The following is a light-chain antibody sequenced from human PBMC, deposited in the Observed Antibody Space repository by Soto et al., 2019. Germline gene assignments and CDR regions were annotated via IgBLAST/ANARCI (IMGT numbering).Light chain of an antibody. Sequence: DIQMTQSPSFLSASLGARVTITCRASQTISSFLYWYQQRPGKAPKLLIYATSNLHSGVPSRFSGAGSGTDFTLTINRLQPEDFATYYCQHSYSTPYTFGQGTKL. CDR3: QHSYSTPYT. J-gene: IGKJ2*01. CDR2: ATS. CDR1: QTISSF. V-gene: IGKV1-39*01.